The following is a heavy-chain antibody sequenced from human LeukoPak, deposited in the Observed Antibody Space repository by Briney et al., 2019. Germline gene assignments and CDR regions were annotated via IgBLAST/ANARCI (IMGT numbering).Heavy chain of an antibody. J-gene: IGHJ4*02. D-gene: IGHD3-22*01. CDR1: GYTFTSYD. CDR3: ARGGYYYDSSGFDY. V-gene: IGHV1-2*04. CDR2: INPNSGRT. Sequence: ASVKVSCKASGYTFTSYDINWVRQATGQGLEWMGWINPNSGRTNYAQKFQGWVTMTRDTSISTAYMELSRLRSDDTAVYYCARGGYYYDSSGFDYWGQGTLVTVSS.